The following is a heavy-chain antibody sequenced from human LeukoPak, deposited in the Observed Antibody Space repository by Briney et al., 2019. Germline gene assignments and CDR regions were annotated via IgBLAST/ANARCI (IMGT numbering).Heavy chain of an antibody. J-gene: IGHJ3*01. CDR3: ARDRRGEKDFDV. CDR1: GISVSNDY. Sequence: GGSLRLSCAASGISVSNDYMSWVRQAPGKGLEWVSAIYADGYTRDAASVKGRFSISRHNPKNTVYLQMDNLRPEDTAVYYCARDRRGEKDFDVWGPGTMVTVSS. CDR2: IYADGYT. V-gene: IGHV3-53*04.